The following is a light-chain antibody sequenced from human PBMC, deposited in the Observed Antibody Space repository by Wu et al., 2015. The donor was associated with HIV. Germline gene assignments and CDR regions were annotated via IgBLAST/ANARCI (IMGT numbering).Light chain of an antibody. CDR3: QQRNNWAYS. CDR2: GAS. Sequence: EVVLTQSPGTLSLSPGERATLSCRASQSIDNNLAWYQQKPGQAPRLLIYGASTRATGIPVRFSGSGSGTEFTLIISSVQSEDFAVYYCQQRNNWAYSFGQGTKLEI. V-gene: IGKV3-15*01. J-gene: IGKJ2*03. CDR1: QSIDNN.